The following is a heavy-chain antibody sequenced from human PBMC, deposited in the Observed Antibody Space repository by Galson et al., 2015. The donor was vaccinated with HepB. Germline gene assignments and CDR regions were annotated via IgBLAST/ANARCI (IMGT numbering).Heavy chain of an antibody. V-gene: IGHV1-18*01. CDR2: ISAYNGNT. Sequence: SVKVSCKASGYTFTNYGLSWVRQAPGQGLQWMGWISAYNGNTNYAQKFQGRVTMTTDTSTSTPSMELRSLRSDDTAMYYCARVTVYYNVLTASVGYGMDVWGQGTTVTVSS. J-gene: IGHJ6*02. CDR1: GYTFTNYG. D-gene: IGHD3-9*01. CDR3: ARVTVYYNVLTASVGYGMDV.